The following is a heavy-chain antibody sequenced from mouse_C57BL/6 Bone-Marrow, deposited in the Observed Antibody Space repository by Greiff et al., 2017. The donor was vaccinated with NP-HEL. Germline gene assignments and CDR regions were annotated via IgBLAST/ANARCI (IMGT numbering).Heavy chain of an antibody. D-gene: IGHD2-5*01. Sequence: EVKVEESGGGLVKPGGSLKLSCAASGFTFSDYGMHWVRQAPEKGLEWVAYISRCSSTIYYADTVKGRFTISRDNAKNTLFLQMTSLRSEDTAMYYCARDYSSPWFAYWGQGTLVTVSA. CDR2: ISRCSSTI. V-gene: IGHV5-17*01. J-gene: IGHJ3*01. CDR1: GFTFSDYG. CDR3: ARDYSSPWFAY.